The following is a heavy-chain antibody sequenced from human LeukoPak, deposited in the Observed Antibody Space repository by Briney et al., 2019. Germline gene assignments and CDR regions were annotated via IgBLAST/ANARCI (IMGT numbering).Heavy chain of an antibody. Sequence: GGSLRLSCAASGFTFSNYAMSWVRQAPGKGLEWVSTISGSGGSTYYADSVKGRFTISRDNSKNTLYLQMSILRADDTALYYCAKRDRCSGGLGYYFDYWGQGTLVTVSS. CDR2: ISGSGGST. CDR1: GFTFSNYA. J-gene: IGHJ4*02. V-gene: IGHV3-23*01. CDR3: AKRDRCSGGLGYYFDY. D-gene: IGHD2-15*01.